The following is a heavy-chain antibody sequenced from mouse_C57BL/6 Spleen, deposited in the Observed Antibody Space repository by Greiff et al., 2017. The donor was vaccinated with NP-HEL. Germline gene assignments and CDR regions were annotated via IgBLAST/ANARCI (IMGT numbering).Heavy chain of an antibody. Sequence: EVKLVESGGGLVKPGGSLKLSCAASGFTFSSYAMSWVRQTPEKRLEWVATISDGGSYTYYPDNVKGRFTISRDNAKNNLYLQMSHLKSEDTAMYYCASYDYDDWYFDVWGTGTTVTVSS. J-gene: IGHJ1*03. CDR1: GFTFSSYA. CDR2: ISDGGSYT. V-gene: IGHV5-4*03. D-gene: IGHD2-4*01. CDR3: ASYDYDDWYFDV.